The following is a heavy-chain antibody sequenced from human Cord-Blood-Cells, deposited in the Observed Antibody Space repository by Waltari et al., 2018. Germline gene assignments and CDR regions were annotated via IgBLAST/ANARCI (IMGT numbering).Heavy chain of an antibody. CDR2: INHSGST. CDR3: ARGLERDIVVVPAAIKLDP. Sequence: QEQLQQWGAGLFKPSETLSLTCAVYGGSVSGYYCSWVRQPPGKGLEWIGEINHSGSTNYNPSLKSRVTISVDTSKNQFSLKLSSVTAADTAVYYCARGLERDIVVVPAAIKLDPWGQGTLVTVSS. J-gene: IGHJ5*02. D-gene: IGHD2-2*01. CDR1: GGSVSGYY. V-gene: IGHV4-34*01.